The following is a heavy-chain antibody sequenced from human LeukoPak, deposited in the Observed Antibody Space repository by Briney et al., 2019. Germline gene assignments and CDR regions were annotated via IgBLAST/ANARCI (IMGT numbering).Heavy chain of an antibody. Sequence: ASVKVSCKASGGTFSSYAISWVRQAPGQGLEWMGGIIPIFGTANYAQKFQGRVTITADKSTSTAYMELSSLRSEDTAVYYCARTYYYGSGSYYTLSLDYWGQGTLVTVSS. CDR3: ARTYYYGSGSYYTLSLDY. D-gene: IGHD3-10*01. CDR1: GGTFSSYA. J-gene: IGHJ4*02. V-gene: IGHV1-69*06. CDR2: IIPIFGTA.